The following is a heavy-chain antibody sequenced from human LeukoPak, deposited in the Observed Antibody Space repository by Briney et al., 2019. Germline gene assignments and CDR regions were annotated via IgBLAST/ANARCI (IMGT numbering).Heavy chain of an antibody. CDR3: ARYHTMVRGLSD. Sequence: ASVKVSCKASGYTFTGYYMHWVRQAPGQGLEWMGGINPNSGGTNYAQKFQGRVTMTRDTSISTAYMELSRLRSDDTAVYYCARYHTMVRGLSDWGQGTLVTVSS. CDR1: GYTFTGYY. J-gene: IGHJ4*02. CDR2: INPNSGGT. V-gene: IGHV1-2*02. D-gene: IGHD3-10*01.